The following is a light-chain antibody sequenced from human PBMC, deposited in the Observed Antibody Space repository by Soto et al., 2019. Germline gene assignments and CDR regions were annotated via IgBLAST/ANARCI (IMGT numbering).Light chain of an antibody. J-gene: IGKJ2*01. CDR3: QQRSNWPPMYT. Sequence: EIVLTQSPATLSLSPGERATLSCRSSRSVISYLAWYQQKPGQAPRLLIYDASNRATGIPARFSGSGSWTDFTLTISSLEPEDFAVYYCQQRSNWPPMYTFGQGTKLEIK. V-gene: IGKV3-11*01. CDR2: DAS. CDR1: RSVISY.